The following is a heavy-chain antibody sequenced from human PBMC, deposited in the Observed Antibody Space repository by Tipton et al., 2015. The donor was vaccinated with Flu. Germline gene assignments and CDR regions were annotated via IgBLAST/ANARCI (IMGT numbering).Heavy chain of an antibody. Sequence: TLSLTCTVSGGSISSSSYYWGWIRQPPRKGLEWIVSIYYSGSTYYNPSLKSRVTISVDTSKNQFSLKLSSVTAADTAVYYCARDILLGAAVYNWFDPWGQGTLVTVSS. D-gene: IGHD6-13*01. CDR3: ARDILLGAAVYNWFDP. J-gene: IGHJ5*02. CDR2: IYYSGST. CDR1: GGSISSSSYY. V-gene: IGHV4-39*07.